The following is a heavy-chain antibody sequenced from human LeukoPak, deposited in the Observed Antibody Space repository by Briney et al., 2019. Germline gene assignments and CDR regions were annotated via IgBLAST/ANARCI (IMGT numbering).Heavy chain of an antibody. CDR3: ARDKEVGATTAFDI. Sequence: GGSLRLSCAASGFTFDDYGMSWVRQAPGKALEWVSGINWNGGSIGYADSVKGRFTISRDNAKNSLYLQMNSLRAEDTALYYCARDKEVGATTAFDIWGQGTMVTVSS. CDR2: INWNGGSI. D-gene: IGHD1-26*01. CDR1: GFTFDDYG. V-gene: IGHV3-20*04. J-gene: IGHJ3*02.